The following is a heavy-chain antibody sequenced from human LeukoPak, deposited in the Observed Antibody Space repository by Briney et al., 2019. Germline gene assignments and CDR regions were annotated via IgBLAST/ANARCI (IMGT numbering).Heavy chain of an antibody. J-gene: IGHJ3*02. CDR2: ISYDGTSK. CDR1: EFTFSTYG. D-gene: IGHD1-26*01. CDR3: ARSTGSMPLSSFDI. Sequence: GGSLRLSCAASEFTFSTYGMHWVRQAPGKGLEWVAVISYDGTSKYYADSVKGRFTISRDNSKNTLYLQMNSLRTEDTAVFYCARSTGSMPLSSFDIWGPGTVVIVSS. V-gene: IGHV3-30*03.